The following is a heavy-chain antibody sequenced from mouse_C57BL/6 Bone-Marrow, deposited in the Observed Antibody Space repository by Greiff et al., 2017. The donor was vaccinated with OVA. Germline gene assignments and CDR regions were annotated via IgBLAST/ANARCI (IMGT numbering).Heavy chain of an antibody. J-gene: IGHJ4*01. CDR1: GFNIKDDY. Sequence: VQLQQSGAELVRPGASVKLSCTASGFNIKDDYMHWVKQRPEQGLEWIGWIDPENGDTEYASKFQGKATITAEPSSNTAYLQLSSLTSEDTAVYYCTRNYYGSSYGSAMDYWGQGTSVTVSS. D-gene: IGHD1-1*01. CDR2: IDPENGDT. CDR3: TRNYYGSSYGSAMDY. V-gene: IGHV14-4*01.